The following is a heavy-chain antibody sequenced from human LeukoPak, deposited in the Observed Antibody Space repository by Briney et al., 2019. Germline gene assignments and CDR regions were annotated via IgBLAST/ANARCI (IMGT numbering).Heavy chain of an antibody. Sequence: QPGGSLRLSCAASGFTFSNYWMTWVRQAPGKGLEWAANIKQDGTEEYYVDSVKGRFTISRDNAENSLYLQMNSLRAEDTAVYYCTRDTGCPGGTCYSFYDYWGQGTLVTVSS. CDR1: GFTFSNYW. CDR3: TRDTGCPGGTCYSFYDY. J-gene: IGHJ4*02. D-gene: IGHD2-15*01. V-gene: IGHV3-7*01. CDR2: IKQDGTEE.